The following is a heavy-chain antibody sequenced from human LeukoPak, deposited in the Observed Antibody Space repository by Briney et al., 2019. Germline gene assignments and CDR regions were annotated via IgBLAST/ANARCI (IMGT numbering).Heavy chain of an antibody. J-gene: IGHJ4*02. CDR3: AKDPFWSGYHRGGIYFDY. CDR2: IRYDGSNK. Sequence: GGSLRLSCAASGFTFSSYGMHWVRQAPGKGLKWVAFIRYDGSNKYYADSVKGRFTISRDNSKNTLYLQMHSLRAEDTAVYYCAKDPFWSGYHRGGIYFDYWGQGTLVTVSS. D-gene: IGHD3-3*01. V-gene: IGHV3-30*02. CDR1: GFTFSSYG.